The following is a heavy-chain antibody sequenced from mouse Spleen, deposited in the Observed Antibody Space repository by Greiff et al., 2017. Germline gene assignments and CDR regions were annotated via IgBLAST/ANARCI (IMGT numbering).Heavy chain of an antibody. CDR3: ARRLTGTGNFDY. CDR2: ISSGSSTI. J-gene: IGHJ2*01. V-gene: IGHV5-17*01. Sequence: EVHLVESGGGLVKPGGSLKLSCAASGFTFSDYGMHWVRQAPEKGLEWVAYISSGSSTIYYADTVKGRFTISRDNAKNTLFLQMTSLRSEDTAMYYCARRLTGTGNFDYWGQGTTLTVSS. CDR1: GFTFSDYG. D-gene: IGHD4-1*01.